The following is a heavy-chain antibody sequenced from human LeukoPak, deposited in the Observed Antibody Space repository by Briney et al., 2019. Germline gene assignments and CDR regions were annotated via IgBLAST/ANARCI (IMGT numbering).Heavy chain of an antibody. J-gene: IGHJ6*02. CDR1: GFAFSSYA. V-gene: IGHV3-30-3*01. Sequence: GGSLRLSCAASGFAFSSYAMHWLRQAPGKGLDWVAVISFDGSNKYYSDSVKGRFTISRDNSKNTLYLQMNSLRAEDTAVYYCARDLGGSIAVAGNYYYYGMDVWGQGTTVTVSS. D-gene: IGHD6-19*01. CDR3: ARDLGGSIAVAGNYYYYGMDV. CDR2: ISFDGSNK.